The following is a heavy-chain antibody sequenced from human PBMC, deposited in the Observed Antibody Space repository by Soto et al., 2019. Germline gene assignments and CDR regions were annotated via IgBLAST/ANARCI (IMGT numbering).Heavy chain of an antibody. V-gene: IGHV1-69*06. Sequence: SVKVSCKASGGTFSNYAVTWVRQAPGQGLEWMGGIVPIFGTANYAQKFQGRVTITADKSTSTAYMELSSLRSEDTAVYYCAADRGITIFGVVSYYGMDVWGQGTTVTVS. CDR1: GGTFSNYA. D-gene: IGHD3-3*01. CDR2: IVPIFGTA. J-gene: IGHJ6*02. CDR3: AADRGITIFGVVSYYGMDV.